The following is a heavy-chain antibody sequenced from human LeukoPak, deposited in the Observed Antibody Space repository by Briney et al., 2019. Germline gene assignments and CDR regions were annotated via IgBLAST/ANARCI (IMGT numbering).Heavy chain of an antibody. V-gene: IGHV4-59*01. D-gene: IGHD6-19*01. CDR1: GGSISTYY. J-gene: IGHJ6*02. CDR3: ARAGYCSATSCQWVPLV. Sequence: SETLSVTCTVSGGSISTYYCVWIRQSPGKELEWIGYVSYSGNTNYNPSLKSRVTISVDTSRNQLSLKLSSMTAADTAVYYCARAGYCSATSCQWVPLVWGQGTTVTVSS. CDR2: VSYSGNT.